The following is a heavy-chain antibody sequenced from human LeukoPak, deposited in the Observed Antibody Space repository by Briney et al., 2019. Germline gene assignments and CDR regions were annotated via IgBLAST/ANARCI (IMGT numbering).Heavy chain of an antibody. CDR2: ISSSSSYI. D-gene: IGHD6-19*01. J-gene: IGHJ4*02. CDR3: ARDTIAVAGISPKFDY. CDR1: GFTFSSYS. V-gene: IGHV3-21*01. Sequence: PGGSLRLSCAASGFTFSSYSMNRVRQAPGKGLEWVSSISSSSSYIYYTDSLKGRFTISRDDAKNSLYLQMNSLRAEDTAVYYCARDTIAVAGISPKFDYWGQGALVTVSS.